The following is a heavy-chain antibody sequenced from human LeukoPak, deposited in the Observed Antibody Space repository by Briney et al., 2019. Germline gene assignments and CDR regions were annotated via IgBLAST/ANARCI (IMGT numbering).Heavy chain of an antibody. CDR1: GFTFGDYA. CDR2: IRSKAYGGTT. J-gene: IGHJ3*02. CDR3: TRDPLRPSDAFDI. V-gene: IGHV3-49*03. Sequence: GGSLRLSCTASGFTFGDYAMSWFRQAPGKGLEWVGFIRSKAYGGTTEYAASVKGRFTISRDDSKSIAYLQMNSLKTEDTAVYYRTRDPLRPSDAFDIWGQGTMVTVSS.